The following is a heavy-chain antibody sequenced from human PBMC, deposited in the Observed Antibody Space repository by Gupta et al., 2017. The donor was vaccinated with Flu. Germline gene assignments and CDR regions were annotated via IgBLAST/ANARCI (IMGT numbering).Heavy chain of an antibody. V-gene: IGHV3-48*03. J-gene: IGHJ4*02. CDR2: ISPSATI. CDR1: GFTLSSHD. Sequence: EVQLVESGVGSVQPGGSLGLSCVPSGFTLSSHDMSWVRQAPGRRLEWVSFISPSATIYYGDPVRGRFTISRDNAKNSLYLQMSGLRDEDTAVYYCARGHWDNWGQGTLVTVAS. CDR3: ARGHWDN.